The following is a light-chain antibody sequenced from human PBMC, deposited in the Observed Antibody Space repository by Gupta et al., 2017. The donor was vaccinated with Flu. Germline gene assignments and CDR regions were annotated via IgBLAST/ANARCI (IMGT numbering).Light chain of an antibody. Sequence: ISCTGTSSDVDAYNYVSCYHQHPGKLPKMMIYDVTERPSGGPDHCSGAKSCNTAFLNVSGIQAEDDADDYCCAYEGSYAGNCYVFGGGTKLTVL. CDR3: CAYEGSYAGNCYV. CDR2: DVT. CDR1: SSDVDAYNY. V-gene: IGLV2-11*01. J-gene: IGLJ2*01.